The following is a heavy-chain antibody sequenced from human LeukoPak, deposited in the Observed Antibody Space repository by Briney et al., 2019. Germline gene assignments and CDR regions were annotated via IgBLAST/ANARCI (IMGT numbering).Heavy chain of an antibody. J-gene: IGHJ4*02. Sequence: ASVKVSCKASGYIFTSYGISWVRQAPGQGLEWMGWISVYNGNTKYAQKFQGRVTMTKGTSTSTAYMELRSLRSDDTAVYYCARDPRYYDYVWGSYRLFDYWGQGTLVTVSS. CDR3: ARDPRYYDYVWGSYRLFDY. D-gene: IGHD3-16*02. CDR2: ISVYNGNT. CDR1: GYIFTSYG. V-gene: IGHV1-18*01.